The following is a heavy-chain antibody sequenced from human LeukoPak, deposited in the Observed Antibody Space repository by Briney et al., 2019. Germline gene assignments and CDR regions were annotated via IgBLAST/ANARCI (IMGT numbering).Heavy chain of an antibody. V-gene: IGHV3-23*01. CDR2: ISGSAGST. Sequence: GGSLRLPCAASGFTFNTYAMNWVRQAPGKGLECVSGISGSAGSTYYADSVKGRFTISRDNSKNTLYLQMNSLRAEDTAVYYCAREGTNWNDGRFDYWGQGTLVTVSS. CDR1: GFTFNTYA. J-gene: IGHJ4*02. CDR3: AREGTNWNDGRFDY. D-gene: IGHD1-1*01.